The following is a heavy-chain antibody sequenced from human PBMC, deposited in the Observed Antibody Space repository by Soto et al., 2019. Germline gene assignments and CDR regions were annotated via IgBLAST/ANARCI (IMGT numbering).Heavy chain of an antibody. D-gene: IGHD3-22*01. Sequence: SETLSLTCTVSGGSISSSSYYWGWIRQPPGKGLEWIGSIYYSGSTYYNPSLKSRVTISVDTSKNQFSLKLSSVTAADTAVYYCARHYKRRGYSYEKTPYYYDSSGYRWFDPWGQGTLVTVSS. CDR3: ARHYKRRGYSYEKTPYYYDSSGYRWFDP. CDR2: IYYSGST. V-gene: IGHV4-39*01. CDR1: GGSISSSSYY. J-gene: IGHJ5*02.